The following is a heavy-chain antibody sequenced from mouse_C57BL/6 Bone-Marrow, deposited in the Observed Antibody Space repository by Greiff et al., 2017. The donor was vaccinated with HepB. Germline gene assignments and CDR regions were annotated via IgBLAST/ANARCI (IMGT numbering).Heavy chain of an antibody. CDR3: ARHDDGYYPAWFAY. CDR1: GFTFSDYY. J-gene: IGHJ3*01. Sequence: EVQRVESGGGLVQPGGSLKLSCAASGFTFSDYYMYWVRQTPEKRLEWVAYISNGGGSTYYPDTVKGRFTISRDNAKNTLYLQMSRLKSEDTAIYYCARHDDGYYPAWFAYWGQGTLVTVSA. D-gene: IGHD2-3*01. V-gene: IGHV5-12*01. CDR2: ISNGGGST.